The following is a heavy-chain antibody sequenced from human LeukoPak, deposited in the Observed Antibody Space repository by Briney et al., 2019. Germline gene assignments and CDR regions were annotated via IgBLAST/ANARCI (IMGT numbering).Heavy chain of an antibody. Sequence: GGSLRLSCVASGFTFSSYGMHWVRQAPGKGLEWVAFIRYDGSNKYYADSVKGRFTISRDNSKNTLYLQMNSLRAEDTAVYYCARDRYYGSGSYRGYYFDYWGQGTLVTVSS. CDR3: ARDRYYGSGSYRGYYFDY. CDR2: IRYDGSNK. J-gene: IGHJ4*02. V-gene: IGHV3-30*02. D-gene: IGHD3-10*01. CDR1: GFTFSSYG.